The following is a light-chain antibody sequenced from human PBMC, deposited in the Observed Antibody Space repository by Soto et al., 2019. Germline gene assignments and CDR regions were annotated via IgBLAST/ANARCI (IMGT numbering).Light chain of an antibody. J-gene: IGLJ1*01. V-gene: IGLV2-14*01. CDR2: EVT. CDR3: SSYTSSSSPYV. Sequence: QSVLTQPPSASGTPGQRVTISCSGTSSDVGGYNYVSWYQHHPGKAPKLMIYEVTNRPSGVSNRFSGSKSGNTASLTISGLQAEDEADYYCSSYTSSSSPYVFGTGTKLTVL. CDR1: SSDVGGYNY.